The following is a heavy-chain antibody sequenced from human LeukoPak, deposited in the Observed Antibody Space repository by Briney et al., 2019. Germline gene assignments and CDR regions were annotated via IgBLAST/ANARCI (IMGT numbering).Heavy chain of an antibody. D-gene: IGHD3-10*01. CDR2: ISYDGSNK. CDR3: ASGVRGVIVGARIDY. J-gene: IGHJ4*02. V-gene: IGHV3-30*04. Sequence: GGSLRLSCAASGFTFSSYAMHWVRQAPGKGLEWVGVISYDGSNKYYADSVKGRFTISRDNSKNTLYLQMNSLRVEDTAVYYCASGVRGVIVGARIDYWGQGTLVTVSS. CDR1: GFTFSSYA.